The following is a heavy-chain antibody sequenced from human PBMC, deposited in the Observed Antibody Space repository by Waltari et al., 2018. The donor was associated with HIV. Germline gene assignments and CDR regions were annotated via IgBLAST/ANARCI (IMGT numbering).Heavy chain of an antibody. J-gene: IGHJ4*02. D-gene: IGHD2-2*01. Sequence: QLHLQESGPGLVKPSENLALTCTVSGGSIPRNDFYWAWIRPPPGKGLEWIGLMYNSGTTDYNPSLKSRVSMSRDTSKNRFSLRLHSVTAADTAIYYCARRGDGFNQHARLDHWGPGTLVTVSS. CDR2: MYNSGTT. V-gene: IGHV4-39*01. CDR3: ARRGDGFNQHARLDH. CDR1: GGSIPRNDFY.